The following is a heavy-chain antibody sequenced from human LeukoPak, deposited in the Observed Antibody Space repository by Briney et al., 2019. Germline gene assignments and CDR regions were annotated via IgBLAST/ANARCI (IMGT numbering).Heavy chain of an antibody. J-gene: IGHJ4*02. CDR1: GFDFTTHA. D-gene: IGHD3-22*01. CDR3: ARDPPGSGFSLDY. Sequence: GGSLRLSCAASGFDFTTHAMHWVRQAPGKGLEWVTFIWADGSRADYADSVKGRFTISRDRSKNTVYLQMNSLRVEDTAVYYCARDPPGSGFSLDYWGQGTPVTVSS. V-gene: IGHV3-30*02. CDR2: IWADGSRA.